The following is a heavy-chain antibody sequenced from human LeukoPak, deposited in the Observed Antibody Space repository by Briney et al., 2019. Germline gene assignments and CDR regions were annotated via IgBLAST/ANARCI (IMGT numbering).Heavy chain of an antibody. D-gene: IGHD1-1*01. CDR1: GYTFTGYY. V-gene: IGHV1-2*02. CDR3: ARDRTREGPSRGHAFDI. J-gene: IGHJ3*02. CDR2: INPNSGGT. Sequence: ASVKVSCKASGYTFTGYYMHWVRQAPGQGLEWMGWINPNSGGTNYAQKFQGRVTMTRDTSISTAYMELSRLGSDDTAVYYCARDRTREGPSRGHAFDIWGQGTMVTVSS.